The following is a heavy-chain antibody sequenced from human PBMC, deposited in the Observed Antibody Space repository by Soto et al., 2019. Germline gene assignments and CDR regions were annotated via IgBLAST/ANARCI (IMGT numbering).Heavy chain of an antibody. J-gene: IGHJ4*02. CDR3: ARDGYCTGGSCYSVY. CDR2: IHTGIGNT. CDR1: GYTFTSYA. V-gene: IGHV1-3*04. D-gene: IGHD2-15*01. Sequence: GASVKVSCKASGYTFTSYALHWVRQAPGQGLDWMAWIHTGIGNTKYSQKFQGRLTITRDTSASTAYMDLSSLRSEDTAVYYCARDGYCTGGSCYSVYWGQGTLVTVSS.